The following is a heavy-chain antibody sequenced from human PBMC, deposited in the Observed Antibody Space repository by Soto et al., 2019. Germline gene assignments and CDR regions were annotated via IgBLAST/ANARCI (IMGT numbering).Heavy chain of an antibody. CDR3: ATGRKWERIYGMDV. J-gene: IGHJ6*02. CDR1: GFTLSGYV. Sequence: GGSLRLSCAASGFTLSGYVLHWVRQAPGKGLEWVALISYDGSDKNYGDSVKGRFTISRDNSKNTLYLQMDSVRAGDTAMYYCATGRKWERIYGMDVWGQGATVTVSS. D-gene: IGHD1-26*01. CDR2: ISYDGSDK. V-gene: IGHV3-30-3*01.